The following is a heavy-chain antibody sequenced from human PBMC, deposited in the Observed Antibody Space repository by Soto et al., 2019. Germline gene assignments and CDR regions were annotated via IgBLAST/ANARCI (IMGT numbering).Heavy chain of an antibody. D-gene: IGHD6-13*01. CDR3: ARVSGVDSSPLTSPYGMDV. CDR1: GYTFTGYY. J-gene: IGHJ6*02. CDR2: INPNSGGT. Sequence: ASVKVSCKASGYTFTGYYMHWVRQAPGQGLKWMGWINPNSGGTNYAQKFQGWVTMTRDTSISTAYMELSRLRSDDTAVYYCARVSGVDSSPLTSPYGMDVWGQGTTVTVSS. V-gene: IGHV1-2*04.